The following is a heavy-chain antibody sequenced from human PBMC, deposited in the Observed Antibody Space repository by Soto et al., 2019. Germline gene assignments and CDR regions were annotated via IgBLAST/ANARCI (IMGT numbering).Heavy chain of an antibody. V-gene: IGHV4-39*01. J-gene: IGHJ4*02. D-gene: IGHD3-22*01. Sequence: QLQLQESGPGLVKPSETLSLTCTVSGDSVTISDYYWGWIRQPPGKGLEWIGSIHYSGSTYYNPSLKSRVTISGDTSKKKLSLKLTSVTAADATVYYCAAHDSGGYYAEYWGQGTLVTVSA. CDR3: AAHDSGGYYAEY. CDR1: GDSVTISDYY. CDR2: IHYSGST.